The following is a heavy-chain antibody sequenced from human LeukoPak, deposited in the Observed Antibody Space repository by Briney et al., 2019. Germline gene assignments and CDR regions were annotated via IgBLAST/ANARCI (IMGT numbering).Heavy chain of an antibody. Sequence: GGSLRLSCAASGFTFSSYAMSWVRQAPGKGLEWVSVISGSDGGTYYADSVKGRFTISRDNAKNSLYLQMNSLRAEDTAVYYCARRAIDYWGQGTLVTVSS. CDR1: GFTFSSYA. V-gene: IGHV3-23*01. CDR3: ARRAIDY. J-gene: IGHJ4*02. CDR2: ISGSDGGT.